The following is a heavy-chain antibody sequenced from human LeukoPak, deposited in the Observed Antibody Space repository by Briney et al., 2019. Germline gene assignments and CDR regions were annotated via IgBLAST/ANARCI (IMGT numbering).Heavy chain of an antibody. V-gene: IGHV3-7*01. D-gene: IGHD4-23*01. CDR2: INQDGSEK. CDR3: AATAEEVENGGRGDC. Sequence: PGGSLRLSCAASGFTFSSYWMTWVRQAPGKGLEWVANINQDGSEKYYVDSVKGRFTISRDNAKNSLYLQMNSLRAEDTAVYYCAATAEEVENGGRGDCWGQGTLVTVSS. J-gene: IGHJ4*02. CDR1: GFTFSSYW.